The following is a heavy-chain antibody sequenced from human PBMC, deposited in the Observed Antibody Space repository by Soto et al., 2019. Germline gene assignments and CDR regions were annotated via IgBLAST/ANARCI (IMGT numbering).Heavy chain of an antibody. D-gene: IGHD3-3*01. Sequence: ASVKVSCKASGYTFTSYDINWVRQATGQGLEWMGWMNPNSGNTGYAQKFQGRVTMTRNTSISTAYMELSSLRSEDTAVYYCARGRDYYDFWSGYSPIYGMDVWGQGTMVTV. CDR2: MNPNSGNT. V-gene: IGHV1-8*01. CDR1: GYTFTSYD. CDR3: ARGRDYYDFWSGYSPIYGMDV. J-gene: IGHJ6*02.